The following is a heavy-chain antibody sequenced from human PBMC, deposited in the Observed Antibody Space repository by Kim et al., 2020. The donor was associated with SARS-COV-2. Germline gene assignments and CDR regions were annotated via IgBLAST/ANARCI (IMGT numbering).Heavy chain of an antibody. CDR3: ATAPNSSSWYYSRYFDY. CDR1: GGSISSSNW. V-gene: IGHV4-4*02. CDR2: IYHSGST. Sequence: SETLSLTCAVSGGSISSSNWWSWVRQPPGKGLEWIGEIYHSGSTNYNPSLKSRVTISVDKSKNQFSLKLSSVTAADTAVYYCATAPNSSSWYYSRYFDYWGQGTLVTVSS. J-gene: IGHJ4*02. D-gene: IGHD6-13*01.